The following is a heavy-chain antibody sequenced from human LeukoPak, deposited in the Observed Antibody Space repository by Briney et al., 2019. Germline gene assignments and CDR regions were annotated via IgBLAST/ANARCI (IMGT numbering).Heavy chain of an antibody. CDR1: GFTVSSNY. Sequence: GGSLRLSCAASGFTVSSNYMSWVRQAPGKGLEWVSVIYSGGSTYYADSVKGRFTISRDNSKNTLYLQMNSLRAEDTAVYYCAREGYSGYDFPFDPWGQGTLVTVSS. CDR2: IYSGGST. CDR3: AREGYSGYDFPFDP. D-gene: IGHD5-12*01. V-gene: IGHV3-53*01. J-gene: IGHJ5*02.